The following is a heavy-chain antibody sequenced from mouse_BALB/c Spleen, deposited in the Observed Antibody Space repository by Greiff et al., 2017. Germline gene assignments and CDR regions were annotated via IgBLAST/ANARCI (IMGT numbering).Heavy chain of an antibody. D-gene: IGHD1-1*01. CDR2: IWGGGST. J-gene: IGHJ4*01. CDR1: GFSLTDYG. Sequence: VKLVESGPGLVAPSQSLSITCTVSGFSLTDYGVSWIRQPPGKGLEWLGVIWGGGSTYYNSALKSRLSISKDNSKSQVFLKMNSLQTDDTAMYYCAKPLYGKGYYYAMDYWGQGTSVTVSS. V-gene: IGHV2-6-5*01. CDR3: AKPLYGKGYYYAMDY.